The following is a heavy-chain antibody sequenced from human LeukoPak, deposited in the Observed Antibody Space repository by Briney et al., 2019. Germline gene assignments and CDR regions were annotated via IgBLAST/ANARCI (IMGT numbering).Heavy chain of an antibody. CDR2: IYYSGST. D-gene: IGHD5-24*01. J-gene: IGHJ4*02. V-gene: IGHV4-39*07. CDR3: ARALRRALAGQVGY. CDR1: GCTFSSYE. Sequence: PGGSLRLSCAVSGCTFSSYEMNWVRQPPGKGLEWIGSIYYSGSTYYNPSLKSRVTISVDTSKKQFSLRLSSVTAADTAVYYCARALRRALAGQVGYSGQGTLATVSS.